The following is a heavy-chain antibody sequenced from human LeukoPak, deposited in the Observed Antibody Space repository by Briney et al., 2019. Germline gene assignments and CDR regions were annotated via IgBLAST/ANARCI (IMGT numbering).Heavy chain of an antibody. CDR3: AKWGDYDILTGYYVSDF. V-gene: IGHV3-23*01. D-gene: IGHD3-9*01. CDR1: GFIFRNYA. CDR2: ITGSGDTT. Sequence: GPSLRLSCAASGFIFRNYATSWVRQAPGEGLEWVSAITGSGDTTYYADSVKGRFTISRDNTKNTLYVEMNTLRAEDTAVYYCAKWGDYDILTGYYVSDFWGQGTLVTVSS. J-gene: IGHJ4*02.